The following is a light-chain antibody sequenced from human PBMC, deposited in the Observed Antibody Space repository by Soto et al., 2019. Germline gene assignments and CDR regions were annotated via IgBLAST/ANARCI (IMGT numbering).Light chain of an antibody. CDR2: DAS. J-gene: IGKJ1*01. V-gene: IGKV1-5*01. CDR3: QQYGLQGT. CDR1: QTIRNY. Sequence: DIQMTQSPPTLSAFVGDRVTITCRASQTIRNYLAWYQQKPGKAPDLLIYDASSLENEVPSRFSGSGFGTEFTLTISSLQPDDSATYYCQQYGLQGTFGQGTKV.